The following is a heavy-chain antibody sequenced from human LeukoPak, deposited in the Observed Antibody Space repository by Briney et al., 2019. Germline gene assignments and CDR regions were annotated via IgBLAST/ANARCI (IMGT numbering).Heavy chain of an antibody. D-gene: IGHD4-23*01. CDR1: GFSFNDFG. Sequence: GRSLRLSCAASGFSFNDFGTHWVRQAPGKGLEWVAVIWYDGSNEYNADSVKGRFTISRDNSRNTLYLQMNSLRAEDTAVYSCATARRSTVVTLFDYWGQGTLVTVSS. CDR2: IWYDGSNE. J-gene: IGHJ4*02. CDR3: ATARRSTVVTLFDY. V-gene: IGHV3-33*01.